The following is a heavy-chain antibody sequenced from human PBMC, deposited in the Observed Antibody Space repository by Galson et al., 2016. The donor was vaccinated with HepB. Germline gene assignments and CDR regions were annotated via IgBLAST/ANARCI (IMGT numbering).Heavy chain of an antibody. CDR1: GFTFKSYA. D-gene: IGHD3-16*01. V-gene: IGHV3-23*01. CDR3: AKARLPTGYANGWYSDH. CDR2: ISGGGGTT. Sequence: SLRLSCAASGFTFKSYAMTWVRQAPGKGLEWVSGISGGGGTTNYAGSVKGRFTISRDNSRNTLFLQMNSLSADDTAVYYCAKARLPTGYANGWYSDHWGQGTLVTVSS. J-gene: IGHJ4*02.